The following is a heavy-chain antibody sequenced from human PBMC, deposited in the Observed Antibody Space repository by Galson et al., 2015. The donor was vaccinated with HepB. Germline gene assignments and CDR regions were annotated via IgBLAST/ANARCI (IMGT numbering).Heavy chain of an antibody. CDR2: ISYDGSNK. Sequence: LRLSCADSGFTFSSYGMHWVRQAPGKGLEWVAVISYDGSNKEYADSVKGRFTVSRDNSKNTLYLQMNSLRAEDTAVYYCAKDSGYCSSTSCYDVSDYYYGMDVWGQGTTVTVSS. D-gene: IGHD2-2*01. CDR1: GFTFSSYG. CDR3: AKDSGYCSSTSCYDVSDYYYGMDV. V-gene: IGHV3-30*18. J-gene: IGHJ6*02.